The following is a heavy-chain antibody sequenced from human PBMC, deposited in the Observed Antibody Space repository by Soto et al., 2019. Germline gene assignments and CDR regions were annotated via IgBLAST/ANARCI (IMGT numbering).Heavy chain of an antibody. V-gene: IGHV4-59*01. CDR1: GGSISSYY. CDR2: IYYSGST. CDR3: ARVGGDYICGRYHRLKWPMNDAFDI. D-gene: IGHD3-16*02. Sequence: PSETLSLTCTVSGGSISSYYWSWIRQPPGKGLEWIGYIYYSGSTNYNPSLKSRVTISVDTSKNQFSLKLSSVTAADTAVYYCARVGGDYICGRYHRLKWPMNDAFDIWGQGTMDTGS. J-gene: IGHJ3*02.